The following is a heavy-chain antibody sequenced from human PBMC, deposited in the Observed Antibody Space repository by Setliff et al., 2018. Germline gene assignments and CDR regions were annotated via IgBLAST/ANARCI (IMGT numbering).Heavy chain of an antibody. D-gene: IGHD6-6*01. V-gene: IGHV4-34*01. CDR3: ARYPRPHSSSSFSVYYYYMDV. CDR2: INHSGST. J-gene: IGHJ6*03. CDR1: GGSFSGYY. Sequence: SETLSLTCAVYGGSFSGYYWSWIRQPPGKGLEWIGEINHSGSTNYNPSLKSRVTISVDTSKNQFSLKLSSVTAADTAVYYCARYPRPHSSSSFSVYYYYMDVWGKGTTVTV.